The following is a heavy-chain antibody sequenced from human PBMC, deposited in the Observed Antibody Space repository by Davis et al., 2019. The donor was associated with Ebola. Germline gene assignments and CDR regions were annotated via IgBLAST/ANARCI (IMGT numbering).Heavy chain of an antibody. J-gene: IGHJ4*02. Sequence: SSYSMNWVRQAPGKGLEWLGSISYSGSTYYNPSLKSRVTISVDTSKNHFSLKLTSVTAAYTATYYCARHSPSVTVTVVGNVDNWGQGTLVTVSS. V-gene: IGHV4-39*01. CDR3: ARHSPSVTVTVVGNVDN. D-gene: IGHD3-22*01. CDR1: SSYS. CDR2: ISYSGST.